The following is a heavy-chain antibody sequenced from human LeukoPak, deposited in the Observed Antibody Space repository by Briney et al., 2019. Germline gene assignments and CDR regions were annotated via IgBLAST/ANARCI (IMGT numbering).Heavy chain of an antibody. D-gene: IGHD5-18*01. Sequence: SETLSLTCTVSGGSISSGDYYWSWIRQPPGKGLEWIAYMYYSGSTYYNPSLKSRVTMSADTSKNQLSLKLSSVTAADTAVYYCARKVTRGYSYGYRGGYFDYWGQGTLVTVSS. V-gene: IGHV4-30-4*01. J-gene: IGHJ4*02. CDR1: GGSISSGDYY. CDR2: MYYSGST. CDR3: ARKVTRGYSYGYRGGYFDY.